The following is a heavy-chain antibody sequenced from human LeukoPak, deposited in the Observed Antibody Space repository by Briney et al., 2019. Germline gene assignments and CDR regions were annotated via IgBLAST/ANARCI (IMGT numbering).Heavy chain of an antibody. CDR2: IYHSGST. D-gene: IGHD5-12*01. V-gene: IGHV4-4*02. Sequence: PSETLSLTCGVSTASISSTNWWNWVRQPPGKGLEWIGQIYHSGSTNYNPSLKSRVTISVDKSKNQFSLKLSSVTAADTAVYYCATGGQWLPLDYWGQGTLVTVSS. J-gene: IGHJ4*02. CDR3: ATGGQWLPLDY. CDR1: TASISSTNW.